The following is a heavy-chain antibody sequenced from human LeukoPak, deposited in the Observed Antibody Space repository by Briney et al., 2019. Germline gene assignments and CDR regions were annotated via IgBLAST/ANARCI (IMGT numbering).Heavy chain of an antibody. D-gene: IGHD3-10*02. Sequence: GGSLRLSCAASGFTVSSNYMSWVRQAPGKGLEWVSFIYSGGSTYYAGSVKGRFIISRDNSKNTLYLQMNSLRAEDTAVYYCAELGITMIGGVWGKGTTVTISS. CDR1: GFTVSSNY. CDR2: IYSGGST. CDR3: AELGITMIGGV. J-gene: IGHJ6*04. V-gene: IGHV3-66*01.